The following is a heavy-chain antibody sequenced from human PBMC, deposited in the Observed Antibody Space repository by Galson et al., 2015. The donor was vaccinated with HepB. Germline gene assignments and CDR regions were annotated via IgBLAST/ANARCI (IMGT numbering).Heavy chain of an antibody. J-gene: IGHJ4*02. Sequence: SLRLSCAASGFPFSSYAMTWVRQAPGKGLQWISTISGSGGSRYYADSVKGRFTISRDNSQNTLYLQMKSLRAGDTAVYYCARDSRFTWNYSGRQHLDYWGQGTLVTVSS. CDR1: GFPFSSYA. CDR3: ARDSRFTWNYSGRQHLDY. V-gene: IGHV3-23*01. D-gene: IGHD1-7*01. CDR2: ISGSGGSR.